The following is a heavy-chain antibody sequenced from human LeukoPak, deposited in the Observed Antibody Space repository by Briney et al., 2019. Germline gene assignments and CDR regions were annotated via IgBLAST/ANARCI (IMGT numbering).Heavy chain of an antibody. CDR2: IYYSGST. D-gene: IGHD6-13*01. CDR1: GGSISSGDYY. CDR3: ARDERMRGIAAAGTGWFDP. V-gene: IGHV4-30-4*01. J-gene: IGHJ5*02. Sequence: PSETLSLTCTVSGGSISSGDYYWSWIRQPPGKGLEWIGYIYYSGSTYYNPSLKSRVTISVDTSKNQFSLKLSSVTAADTAVYYCARDERMRGIAAAGTGWFDPWGQGTLVTVSS.